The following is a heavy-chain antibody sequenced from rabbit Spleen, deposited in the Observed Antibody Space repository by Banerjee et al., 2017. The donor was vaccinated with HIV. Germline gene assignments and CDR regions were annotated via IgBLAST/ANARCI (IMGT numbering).Heavy chain of an antibody. Sequence: QSLEESGGGLVQPEGSLTLTCTASGVSFTSSSYMCWVRQAPGKGLECIACIYADSSGSTWYASWAKGRFTISKTSSTTVTLQMTTLTAADTATYFCARGSATMTMVIIGFYLSLWGPGTLVTVS. V-gene: IGHV1S40*01. CDR1: GVSFTSSSY. CDR3: ARGSATMTMVIIGFYLSL. D-gene: IGHD2-1*01. CDR2: IYADSSGST. J-gene: IGHJ4*01.